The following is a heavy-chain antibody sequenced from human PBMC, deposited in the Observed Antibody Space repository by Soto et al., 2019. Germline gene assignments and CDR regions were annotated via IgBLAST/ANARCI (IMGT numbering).Heavy chain of an antibody. CDR2: ISAYNGKT. Sequence: ASVKVSCKASGYTFTSYGISWVRQAPGQGLEWMGRISAYNGKTNYAQKLQGRVTITADTSTSTAYMELSSLRSEDTAVYYCARGTTVTTAWYFDLWGRGTLVTVSS. J-gene: IGHJ2*01. CDR1: GYTFTSYG. V-gene: IGHV1-18*01. D-gene: IGHD4-17*01. CDR3: ARGTTVTTAWYFDL.